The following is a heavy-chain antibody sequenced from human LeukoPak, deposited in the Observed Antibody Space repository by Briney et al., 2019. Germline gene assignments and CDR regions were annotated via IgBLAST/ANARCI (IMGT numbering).Heavy chain of an antibody. CDR3: ARDVHGDYGSGWFDP. CDR1: GGTFNNSA. CDR2: IMPLFGTA. Sequence: SVKVSCKTSGGTFNNSAISWVRQAPGQGLEWLGRIMPLFGTAGYAQKFQGRVTISKDESTRTVYLELTSLTSDDTAVYYCARDVHGDYGSGWFDPWGQGTLVSVSS. V-gene: IGHV1-69*05. J-gene: IGHJ5*02. D-gene: IGHD4-17*01.